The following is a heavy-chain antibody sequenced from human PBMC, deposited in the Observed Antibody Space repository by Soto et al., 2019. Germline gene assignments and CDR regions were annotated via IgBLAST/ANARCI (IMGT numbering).Heavy chain of an antibody. J-gene: IGHJ4*02. D-gene: IGHD5-18*01. Sequence: GASVKVSCKASGGTFSSYTISWVRQAPGQGLEWMGWIIANNGNTNYAQKLQGRVTMTTDTSTSTAYMELRSLRSDDTAVYYCARPRGYSYGFDYWGQGTLVTVS. V-gene: IGHV1-18*01. CDR3: ARPRGYSYGFDY. CDR1: GGTFSSYT. CDR2: IIANNGNT.